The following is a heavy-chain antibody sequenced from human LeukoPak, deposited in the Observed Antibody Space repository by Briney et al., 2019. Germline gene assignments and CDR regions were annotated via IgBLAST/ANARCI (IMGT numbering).Heavy chain of an antibody. CDR2: ISYDGSNK. CDR1: GFTFSSYA. D-gene: IGHD3-16*02. Sequence: GGSLRLSCAASGFTFSSYAMSWVRQAPGKGLEWVAVISYDGSNKYYADSVKGRFTISRDNSKNTLYLQMNSLRAEDTAVYYCAKGIVLDPWGQGTLVTVSS. J-gene: IGHJ5*02. V-gene: IGHV3-30*04. CDR3: AKGIVLDP.